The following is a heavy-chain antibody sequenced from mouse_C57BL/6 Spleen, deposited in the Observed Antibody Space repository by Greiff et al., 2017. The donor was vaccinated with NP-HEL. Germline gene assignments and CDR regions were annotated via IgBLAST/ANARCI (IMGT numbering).Heavy chain of an antibody. CDR2: INPYNGGT. Sequence: EVQLQQSGPVLVKPGASVKMSCKASGYTFTDYYMNWVKQSHGKSLEWIGVINPYNGGTSYNQKFKGKATLTVDKSSSTAYMELNSLTSEDSAVYYCARGGSSYPFDYWGQGTTLTVSS. V-gene: IGHV1-19*01. D-gene: IGHD1-1*01. CDR3: ARGGSSYPFDY. J-gene: IGHJ2*01. CDR1: GYTFTDYY.